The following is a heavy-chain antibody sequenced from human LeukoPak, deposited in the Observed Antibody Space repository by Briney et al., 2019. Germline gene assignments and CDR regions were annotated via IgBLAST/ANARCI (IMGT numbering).Heavy chain of an antibody. J-gene: IGHJ4*02. V-gene: IGHV4-4*09. CDR2: IYATGST. D-gene: IGHD1-26*01. Sequence: SETLSLTCTVSGGSISSYYWSWIRQPPGKGLEWIGYIYATGSTNYNPSLKSRVTISVDTSKNQFTLKLSSVTAADTAVYYCARRSVGTMYYDFWGQGTLVTVSS. CDR3: ARRSVGTMYYDF. CDR1: GGSISSYY.